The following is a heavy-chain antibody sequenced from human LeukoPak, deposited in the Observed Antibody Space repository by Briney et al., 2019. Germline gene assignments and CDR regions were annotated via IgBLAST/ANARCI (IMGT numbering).Heavy chain of an antibody. V-gene: IGHV3-23*01. CDR1: GFTFSSYA. Sequence: GGSLRLSCAASGFTFSSYAMSWVRQAPGKGLEWVSATSGSGGSTYYADSVKGRFTISRDNSKNTLYLQMNSLRAEDTAVYYCAKDEAFGGVSCFDYWGQGTLVTVSS. J-gene: IGHJ4*02. CDR2: TSGSGGST. D-gene: IGHD3-16*01. CDR3: AKDEAFGGVSCFDY.